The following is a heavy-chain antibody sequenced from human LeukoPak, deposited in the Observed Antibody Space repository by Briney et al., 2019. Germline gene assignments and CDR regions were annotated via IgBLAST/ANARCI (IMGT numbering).Heavy chain of an antibody. CDR2: ISGSGDST. CDR1: GFTFSSYA. J-gene: IGHJ4*02. V-gene: IGHV3-23*01. CDR3: AKTRPLDSSSWSHGDY. D-gene: IGHD6-13*01. Sequence: GGSLRLSCAAPGFTFSSYAMSWVRQAPGKGLEWVSAISGSGDSTYYGDSVKGRFTISRDNSKNTLYLQMNSLRAEDTAVYYCAKTRPLDSSSWSHGDYWGQGTLVTVPS.